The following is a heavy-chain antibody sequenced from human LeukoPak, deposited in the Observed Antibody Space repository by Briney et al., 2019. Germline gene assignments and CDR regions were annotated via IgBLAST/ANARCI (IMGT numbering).Heavy chain of an antibody. D-gene: IGHD4-23*01. Sequence: GGSLSLSCAASGFTFSSYVMSWVRQAPGKGLEWVSTISTSGGGTYYADSVKGRFTISRDNSKSTLYLQMNSLRAEDTAVYYCAATTVVWGQGTLVTVSS. CDR1: GFTFSSYV. J-gene: IGHJ4*02. V-gene: IGHV3-23*01. CDR3: AATTVV. CDR2: ISTSGGGT.